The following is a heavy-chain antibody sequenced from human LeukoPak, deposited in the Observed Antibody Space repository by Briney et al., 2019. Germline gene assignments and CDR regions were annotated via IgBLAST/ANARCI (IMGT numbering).Heavy chain of an antibody. Sequence: GASVKVSCKASGYTFSSYYLHWVRQAPGQGLEWMGIINPSGDSTTYAQSFQGRVTMTRDTSISTAYMELSRLRSDDTAVYYCARRRWLQFSYYFDYWGQGTLVTVSS. CDR1: GYTFSSYY. V-gene: IGHV1-46*01. J-gene: IGHJ4*02. D-gene: IGHD5-12*01. CDR3: ARRRWLQFSYYFDY. CDR2: INPSGDST.